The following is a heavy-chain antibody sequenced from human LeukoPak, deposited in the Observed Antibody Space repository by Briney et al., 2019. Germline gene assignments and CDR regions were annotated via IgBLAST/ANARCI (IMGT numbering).Heavy chain of an antibody. J-gene: IGHJ4*02. D-gene: IGHD1/OR15-1a*01. V-gene: IGHV3-48*03. CDR1: GFTFSSYE. CDR3: ARDSVRTFDY. Sequence: PGGSPRLSCAASGFTFSSYEMNWVRQAPGKGLEWVSYISSSGSTIYYADSVKGRYTISRDNAKNSLYLQMNSLRAEDTAVYYCARDSVRTFDYWGQGTLVTVSS. CDR2: ISSSGSTI.